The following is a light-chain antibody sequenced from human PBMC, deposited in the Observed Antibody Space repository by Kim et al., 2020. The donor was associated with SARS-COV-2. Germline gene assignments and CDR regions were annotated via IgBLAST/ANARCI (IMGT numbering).Light chain of an antibody. CDR3: QQTNTFPRT. J-gene: IGKJ2*01. CDR1: QGISSH. Sequence: SAPVGYRVTLTCRASQGISSHLGWYQQKPGKAPKPLIYGASSLHSGVPSRFSGSESGTDFTLTISSLQPEDFATYYCQQTNTFPRTFGQGTKLEI. V-gene: IGKV1-12*01. CDR2: GAS.